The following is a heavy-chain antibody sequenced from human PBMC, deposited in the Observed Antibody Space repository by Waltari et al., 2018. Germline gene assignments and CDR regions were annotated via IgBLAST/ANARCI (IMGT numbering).Heavy chain of an antibody. V-gene: IGHV3-23*01. CDR1: GFHFGNSS. CDR3: AKHLTLDRGIGPYFDY. CDR2: MSGSGDNT. J-gene: IGHJ4*02. D-gene: IGHD3-10*01. Sequence: EVQLLESGGGLVQPGGSLRLSCSASGFHFGNSSLRWVRQAPGKGLEWVSAMSGSGDNTFYVDSVKGRFTISRDNSKNTLYLQMNSLRAEDTAVYYCAKHLTLDRGIGPYFDYWGQGTLVTVSS.